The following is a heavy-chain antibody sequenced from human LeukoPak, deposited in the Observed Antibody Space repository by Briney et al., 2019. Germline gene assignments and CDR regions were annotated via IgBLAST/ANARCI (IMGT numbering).Heavy chain of an antibody. D-gene: IGHD3-10*01. CDR1: GFTFSSYG. CDR2: IWYDGSNK. CDR3: ASGGYYGSGSPGDYFDY. Sequence: LAGGSLRLSCAASGFTFSSYGMHWVRQAPGKGLEWVAVIWYDGSNKYYADSVKGRFTISRDNSKNTLYLQMNSLRAEDTAVYYCASGGYYGSGSPGDYFDYWGQGTLVTVSS. J-gene: IGHJ4*02. V-gene: IGHV3-33*08.